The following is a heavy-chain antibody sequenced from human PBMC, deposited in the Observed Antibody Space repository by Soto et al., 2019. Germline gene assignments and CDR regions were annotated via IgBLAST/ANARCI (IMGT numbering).Heavy chain of an antibody. D-gene: IGHD6-6*01. J-gene: IGHJ6*02. CDR1: GFTFSSYG. Sequence: GGSLRLSCAASGFTFSSYGMHWVRQAPGKGLEWVAVISYDGSNKYYADSVKGRFTISRDNSKNTLYLQMNSLRAEDTAVYYCAKGKRIAARKVSYYGMDVWGQGTTVTVSS. CDR2: ISYDGSNK. CDR3: AKGKRIAARKVSYYGMDV. V-gene: IGHV3-30*18.